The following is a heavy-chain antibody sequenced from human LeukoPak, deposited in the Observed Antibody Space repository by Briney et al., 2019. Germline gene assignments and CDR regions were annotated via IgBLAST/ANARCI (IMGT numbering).Heavy chain of an antibody. J-gene: IGHJ3*02. CDR2: ISSSGSST. D-gene: IGHD5-18*01. CDR3: SRGFGAYSYGTFDI. Sequence: GGSLRLSCAASGFAFSSDAMNWVRQAPGKGLEWVSYISSSGSSTYYADSVKGRFTISRDNAKNSLYLQMNALGDEDTAVYFCSRGFGAYSYGTFDIWGQGTMVTVSS. V-gene: IGHV3-48*02. CDR1: GFAFSSDA.